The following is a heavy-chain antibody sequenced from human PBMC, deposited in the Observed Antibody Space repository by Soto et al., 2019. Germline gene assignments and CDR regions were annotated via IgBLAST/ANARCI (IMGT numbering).Heavy chain of an antibody. D-gene: IGHD3-10*01. CDR3: ARARVSMAREYGSQAWDM. CDR1: GGAIRGYY. CDR2: IYYSGST. J-gene: IGHJ2*01. V-gene: IGHV4-59*01. Sequence: ETLSLACAAAGGAIRGYYWSWIEQHPGKGLERIGDIYYSGSTNYNPSLKSRVTISVDTSKNQFSLKLSSVTAADTAVYYCARARVSMAREYGSQAWDMGGRGPGATVS.